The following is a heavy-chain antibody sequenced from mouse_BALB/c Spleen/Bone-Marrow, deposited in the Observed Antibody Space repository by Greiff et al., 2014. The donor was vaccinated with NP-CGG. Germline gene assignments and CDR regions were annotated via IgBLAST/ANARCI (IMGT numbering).Heavy chain of an antibody. CDR3: TRHGGYYPYYYAMDY. Sequence: EVQLQQSGGGLVKPGGSLKLSCAASGFAFSSYDMSWVRQTPEKRLEWVAYISHGGGTTYYSDTVKGRFTISRDNAKNTLYLQXXXXXXXXXAIYYCTRHGGYYPYYYAMDYWGQGTSVTVSS. D-gene: IGHD2-3*01. J-gene: IGHJ4*01. V-gene: IGHV5-12-1*01. CDR1: GFAFSSYD. CDR2: ISHGGGTT.